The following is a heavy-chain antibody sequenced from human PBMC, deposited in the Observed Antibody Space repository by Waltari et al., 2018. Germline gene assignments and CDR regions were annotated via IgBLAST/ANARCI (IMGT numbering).Heavy chain of an antibody. D-gene: IGHD2-15*01. V-gene: IGHV2-5*02. J-gene: IGHJ4*02. CDR2: IYWDDTT. CDR3: AHLEFVVANHFDF. CDR1: GFSPSSGVG. Sequence: QITLKESGPTLVKPTQTLTLTCSFSGFSPSSGVGVGWIRQPPGKALEWLALIYWDDTTRYRPSLQSRLTVTKDTSRNQVVLTMTNMGPLDTATYFCAHLEFVVANHFDFWGQGAQVTVSS.